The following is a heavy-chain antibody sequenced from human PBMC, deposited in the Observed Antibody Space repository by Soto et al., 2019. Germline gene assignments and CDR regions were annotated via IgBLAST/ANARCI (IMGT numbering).Heavy chain of an antibody. CDR2: ISSSGSTI. CDR1: GFTFSDYY. J-gene: IGHJ6*03. CDR3: ASPRTFRYFFYIGV. D-gene: IGHD2-8*01. V-gene: IGHV3-11*01. Sequence: QVQLVESGGGLVKPGGSLRLSCAASGFTFSDYYMSWIRQAPGKGLEWVSYISSSGSTIYYADSVKGRFTISRDNAKNPPYPQMNSPRGEDTAVYYFASPRTFRYFFYIGVWGKGNKGNVSS.